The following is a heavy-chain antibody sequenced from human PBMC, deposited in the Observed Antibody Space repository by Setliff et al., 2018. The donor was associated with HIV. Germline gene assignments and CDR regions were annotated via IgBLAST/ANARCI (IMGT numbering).Heavy chain of an antibody. Sequence: GASVKVSCKASGYTFTSYAMNWVRQAPGQGLEWMGWINTNTGNPTYAQGFTGRFVFSLDTSVSTAYLQISSLKAEDTAVYYCARDFTSGYYHDGGFDYWGQGTLVTVSS. V-gene: IGHV7-4-1*02. CDR2: INTNTGNP. J-gene: IGHJ4*02. CDR3: ARDFTSGYYHDGGFDY. CDR1: GYTFTSYA. D-gene: IGHD3-22*01.